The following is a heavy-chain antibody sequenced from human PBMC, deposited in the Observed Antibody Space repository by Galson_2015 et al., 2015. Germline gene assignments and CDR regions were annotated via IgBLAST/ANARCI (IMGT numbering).Heavy chain of an antibody. J-gene: IGHJ6*03. CDR2: INSRGSRT. Sequence: SLRLSCAASDFTSSNYAMNWVRQAPGRGLEWVSAINSRGSRTYYADSVKGRFTISRDNSKNTVYLEMNGLRAEDTAIYYCAKDRKVWLGEVPPPHMDVWGSGTPVAVSS. CDR3: AKDRKVWLGEVPPPHMDV. D-gene: IGHD3-10*01. CDR1: DFTSSNYA. V-gene: IGHV3-23*01.